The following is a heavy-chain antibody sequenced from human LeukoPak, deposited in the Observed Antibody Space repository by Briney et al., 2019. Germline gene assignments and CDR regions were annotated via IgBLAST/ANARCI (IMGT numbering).Heavy chain of an antibody. CDR3: ARRQCSGGSCYYFDS. CDR1: GYNFSNYW. CDR2: IHPGDSST. J-gene: IGHJ4*02. Sequence: GESLKISCKGFGYNFSNYWIGWVRQMPGKGLEWMGIIHPGDSSTRYSPSLQGQVTILSDKSINTAYLQWSSLKASDTAMYYCARRQCSGGSCYYFDSWAQGTLVTVSS. V-gene: IGHV5-51*01. D-gene: IGHD2-15*01.